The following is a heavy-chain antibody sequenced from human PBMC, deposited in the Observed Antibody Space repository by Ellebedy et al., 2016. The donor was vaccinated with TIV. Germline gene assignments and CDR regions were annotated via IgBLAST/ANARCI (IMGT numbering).Heavy chain of an antibody. J-gene: IGHJ4*02. CDR3: AKTASKGRGWRTPIDY. CDR2: LTGAGVGT. CDR1: GFTFATYA. Sequence: GESLKISCEASGFTFATYAMTWVRQAPGKGLEWVSGLTGAGVGTYYADSVQGRFTISRYNSENTLYLQMNSLRAEDTAVYYCAKTASKGRGWRTPIDYWGQGTLVTVSS. V-gene: IGHV3-23*01. D-gene: IGHD6-19*01.